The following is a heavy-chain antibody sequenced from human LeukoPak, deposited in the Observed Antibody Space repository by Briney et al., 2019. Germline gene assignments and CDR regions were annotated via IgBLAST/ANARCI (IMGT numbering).Heavy chain of an antibody. CDR3: AKHTQWLVLFDY. CDR1: GFTFSSYA. J-gene: IGHJ4*02. D-gene: IGHD6-19*01. Sequence: GGSLRLSCAASGFTFSSYAMSWVRQAPGKGLEWASAISGSGGSTYYADSVKGRFTISRDNSKNTLYLQMNSLRAEDTAVYYCAKHTQWLVLFDYWGQGTLVTVSS. CDR2: ISGSGGST. V-gene: IGHV3-23*01.